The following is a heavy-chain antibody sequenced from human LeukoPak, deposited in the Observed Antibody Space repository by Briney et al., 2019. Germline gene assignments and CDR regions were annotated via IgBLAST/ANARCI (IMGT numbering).Heavy chain of an antibody. V-gene: IGHV4-34*01. CDR3: ARGNNFRFDY. CDR1: GGTFSGYY. Sequence: PSETLSLTCGVSGGTFSGYYWSWIRQPPGKGLEWIGEIYHSGKTNYNPTLKSRVTISVGASKREFSLRLNSVTAADAAVYYRARGNNFRFDYWGQETLVTVSS. J-gene: IGHJ4*02. CDR2: IYHSGKT. D-gene: IGHD5-24*01.